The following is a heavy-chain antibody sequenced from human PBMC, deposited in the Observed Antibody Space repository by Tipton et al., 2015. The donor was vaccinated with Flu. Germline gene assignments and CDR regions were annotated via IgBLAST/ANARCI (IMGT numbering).Heavy chain of an antibody. CDR2: NNPNSGGT. V-gene: IGHV1-2*02. CDR1: GYTFTGYY. CDR3: ARAPEVWGVIVFDY. Sequence: QLVQSGAEVKKPGASVKVSCKATGYTFTGYYMHWVRQAPGQGLEWMGWNNPNSGGTNYAQKFQGRVTMTRDTSISTAYMELSRLRTDDTAVYYCARAPEVWGVIVFDYWGQGTLVTVSS. D-gene: IGHD3-16*02. J-gene: IGHJ4*02.